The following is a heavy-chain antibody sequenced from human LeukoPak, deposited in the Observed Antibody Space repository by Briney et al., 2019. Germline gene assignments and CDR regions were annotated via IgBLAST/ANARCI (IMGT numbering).Heavy chain of an antibody. Sequence: PGGSLRLSCAASGFTFSGSAMHWVRQASGKGLEWVGRIRSKANSYATAYAASVKGRFTISRDDSKNTAYLPMNSLKTEDTAVYYCTRTYGIYGMDVWDQGTTVTVSS. V-gene: IGHV3-73*01. CDR3: TRTYGIYGMDV. CDR2: IRSKANSYAT. D-gene: IGHD4-17*01. CDR1: GFTFSGSA. J-gene: IGHJ6*02.